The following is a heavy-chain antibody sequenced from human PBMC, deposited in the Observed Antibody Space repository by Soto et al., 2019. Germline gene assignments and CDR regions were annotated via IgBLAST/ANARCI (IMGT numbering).Heavy chain of an antibody. CDR1: GYTLTELS. Sequence: ASVKVSCKVSGYTLTELSMHWVRQAPGKGLEWMGGFDPEDGETIYARKFQGSVTMTEEKSTDTAYMELSSRGSEDTAVYYCATDCPVEDIVVVPAAMAHHDAFDIWGQGTMVTVSS. J-gene: IGHJ3*02. V-gene: IGHV1-24*01. D-gene: IGHD2-2*01. CDR3: ATDCPVEDIVVVPAAMAHHDAFDI. CDR2: FDPEDGET.